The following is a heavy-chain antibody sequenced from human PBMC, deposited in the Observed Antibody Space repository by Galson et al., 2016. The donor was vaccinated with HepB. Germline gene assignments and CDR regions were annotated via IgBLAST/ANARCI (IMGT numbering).Heavy chain of an antibody. D-gene: IGHD3-16*02. CDR3: AHTVTFGAVILDYFDS. CDR2: IYWDDDK. V-gene: IGHV2-5*02. Sequence: PALVKPTQTLTLTCTFSGFSLSTSGVGVGWIRQPPGKALEWLALIYWDDDKRYSPSLKSRLTITKDTSKNQVVLTMTNMDPVDTATYYCAHTVTFGAVILDYFDSWGQGTLVAVSS. CDR1: GFSLSTSGVG. J-gene: IGHJ4*02.